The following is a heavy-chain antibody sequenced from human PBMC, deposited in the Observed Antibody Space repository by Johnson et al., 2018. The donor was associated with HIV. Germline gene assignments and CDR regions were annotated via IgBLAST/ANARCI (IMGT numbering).Heavy chain of an antibody. CDR2: IKQDGSEK. V-gene: IGHV3-7*01. J-gene: IGHJ3*01. CDR1: GFTFSSYW. D-gene: IGHD5-24*01. Sequence: QLVESGGGLVQPGGSLRLSCAASGFTFSSYWMSWVRQAPGKGLEWVANIKQDGSEKYYVDSVKGRFTISRDNAKNSLYLQMNSLRDEDTAVYYCARPRRDGSNTDAFDLWGQGTMVTVSS. CDR3: ARPRRDGSNTDAFDL.